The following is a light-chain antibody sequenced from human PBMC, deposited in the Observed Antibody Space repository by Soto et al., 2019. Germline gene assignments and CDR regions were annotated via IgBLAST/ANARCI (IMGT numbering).Light chain of an antibody. V-gene: IGKV1-33*01. Sequence: DIQMNQSPSSLSASVGDRVTITCQASHDITSYLNWYQHKPGKAPKLLIHDASILEAGVPSRYSGSGSGTDFTFTISSLQPEDVATYYWQTWDYLPIFGPGTTVD. CDR3: QTWDYLPI. J-gene: IGKJ3*01. CDR2: DAS. CDR1: HDITSY.